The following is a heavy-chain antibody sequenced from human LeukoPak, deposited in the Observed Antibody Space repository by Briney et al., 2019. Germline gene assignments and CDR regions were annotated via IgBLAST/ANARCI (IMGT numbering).Heavy chain of an antibody. CDR2: INPSGGST. Sequence: ASVKVSCKASGYTLTNYYMHWVRQAPGQGLEWMGLINPSGGSTSYSQKFQGRVSMTRDTSTSTVYMELFSLRSEDTAVYYCARAPYYYDSSGYSYYFDYWGQGTLVTVSS. CDR3: ARAPYYYDSSGYSYYFDY. J-gene: IGHJ4*02. CDR1: GYTLTNYY. D-gene: IGHD3-22*01. V-gene: IGHV1-46*01.